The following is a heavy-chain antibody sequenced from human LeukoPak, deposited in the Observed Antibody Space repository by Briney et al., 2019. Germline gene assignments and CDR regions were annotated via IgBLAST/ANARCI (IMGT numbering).Heavy chain of an antibody. D-gene: IGHD2-15*01. CDR1: GGSISSYY. CDR3: ARADRSGGNCYSRVIY. CDR2: IYTSGST. J-gene: IGHJ4*02. V-gene: IGHV4-4*07. Sequence: PSQTLSPTCTLSGGSISSYYRNWIRQPAGKGLEWIGRIYTSGSTNYNPSPKSRVTMSVDTSKSQFSLKLSSVTAADTAVYYCARADRSGGNCYSRVIYWGQGTLVTVSS.